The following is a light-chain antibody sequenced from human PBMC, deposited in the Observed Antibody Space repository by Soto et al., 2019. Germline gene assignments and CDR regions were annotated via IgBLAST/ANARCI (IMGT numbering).Light chain of an antibody. CDR3: HQYGTAPLT. Sequence: EIVLTQSPGTLSLSPGERATLSCRASQSVGSDYLAWYQQKPGQAPRILIFGASGRATGIPDRFSGSGSGTDFTLTISRLEPEDFSVYYCHQYGTAPLTFGPGTKVDI. CDR2: GAS. V-gene: IGKV3-20*01. CDR1: QSVGSDY. J-gene: IGKJ3*01.